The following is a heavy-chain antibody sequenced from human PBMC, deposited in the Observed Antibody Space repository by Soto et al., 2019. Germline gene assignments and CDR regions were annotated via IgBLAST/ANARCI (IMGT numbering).Heavy chain of an antibody. J-gene: IGHJ4*02. Sequence: GGSLRLSCAASGFTFSSYGMHWVRQDPGKCLEWVAVISYDGSNKFYADSVKGRFTISRDNSKNTLYLQMSSLRAEDTAVYYCAKDRYYDSSGPVDYWGQGTLVTVSS. CDR3: AKDRYYDSSGPVDY. V-gene: IGHV3-30*18. D-gene: IGHD3-22*01. CDR2: ISYDGSNK. CDR1: GFTFSSYG.